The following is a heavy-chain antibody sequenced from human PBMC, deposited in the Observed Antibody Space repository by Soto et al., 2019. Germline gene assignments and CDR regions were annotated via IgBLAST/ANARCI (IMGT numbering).Heavy chain of an antibody. CDR1: GYSISSGYY. Sequence: SETLSLTCTVSGYSISSGYYWGWIRQPPGKGLEWIGSIYHSGSTYYNPSLKSRVTISVDTSKNQFSLKLSSVTAADTAVYYCARDHPPTGVGATTYYYYYGMDVWGQGTTVTVSS. CDR2: IYHSGST. J-gene: IGHJ6*02. D-gene: IGHD1-26*01. CDR3: ARDHPPTGVGATTYYYYYGMDV. V-gene: IGHV4-38-2*02.